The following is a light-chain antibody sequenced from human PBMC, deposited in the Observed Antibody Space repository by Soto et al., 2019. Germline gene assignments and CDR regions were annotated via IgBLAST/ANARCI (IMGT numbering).Light chain of an antibody. CDR2: EVT. V-gene: IGLV2-8*01. CDR3: SSFASSNTWV. CDR1: SSDVGAYNY. Sequence: QSALTQPPSASGSPGQSVTISCNETSSDVGAYNYVSWYQQHAGKAPKLVIYEVTKRPSGVPDRFSGSKSANTASLTVSGLQAEDEADYYCSSFASSNTWVFGGGTQLTVL. J-gene: IGLJ3*02.